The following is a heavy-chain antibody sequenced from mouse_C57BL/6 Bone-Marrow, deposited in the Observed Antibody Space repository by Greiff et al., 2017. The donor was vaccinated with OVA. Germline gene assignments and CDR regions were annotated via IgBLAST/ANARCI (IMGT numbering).Heavy chain of an antibody. CDR1: GYAFSSSW. CDR2: IYPGDGDT. V-gene: IGHV1-82*01. D-gene: IGHD2-3*01. Sequence: VQVVESGPELVKPGASVKISCKASGYAFSSSWMNWVKQRPGKGLEWIGRIYPGDGDTNYNGKFKDKATLTADKSSSTAYMQLSSLTYEDSAVYYCARSTIYDGYYERVDYAMDYWGQGTSVTVSS. CDR3: ARSTIYDGYYERVDYAMDY. J-gene: IGHJ4*01.